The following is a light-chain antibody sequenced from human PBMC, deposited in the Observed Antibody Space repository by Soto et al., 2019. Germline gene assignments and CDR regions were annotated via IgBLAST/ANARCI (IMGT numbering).Light chain of an antibody. CDR2: EVS. V-gene: IGLV2-14*01. CDR3: SSYTSISTV. Sequence: QSVLTQPASVSGSPGQSITISCTGTSSDVGGYNYVSWYQQHPGKAPKLMIYEVSNRPSGVSNRFSGSKSGTTASLNISGLQAEDEADYYCSSYTSISTVFGGGTKLTVL. CDR1: SSDVGGYNY. J-gene: IGLJ2*01.